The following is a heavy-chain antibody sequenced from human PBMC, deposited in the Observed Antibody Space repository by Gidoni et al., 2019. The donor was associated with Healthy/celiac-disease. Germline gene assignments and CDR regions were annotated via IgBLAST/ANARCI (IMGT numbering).Heavy chain of an antibody. CDR2: ISSNGGST. CDR1: GFTFSSYA. Sequence: EVQLVESGGGLVQPGGSLRLSCAASGFTFSSYAMHWVRQAPGKGLEYVSAISSNGGSTYYANSVKGRFTISRDNSKNTLYLQMGSLRAEDMAVYYCARDPRRNGYNYYYYGMDVWGQGTTVTVSS. CDR3: ARDPRRNGYNYYYYGMDV. J-gene: IGHJ6*02. D-gene: IGHD5-12*01. V-gene: IGHV3-64*01.